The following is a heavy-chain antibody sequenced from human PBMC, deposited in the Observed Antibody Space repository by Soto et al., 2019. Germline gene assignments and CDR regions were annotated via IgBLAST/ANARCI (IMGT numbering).Heavy chain of an antibody. J-gene: IGHJ6*02. D-gene: IGHD1-7*01. V-gene: IGHV3-30*18. CDR2: ISYDGSNK. CDR3: AKDISVTGTNYGMDV. Sequence: GGSLRLSCPASGFTFSSYGMHWVRQAPGKGLEWVAVISYDGSNKYYADSVKGRFTISRDNSKNTLYLQMNSLRAEDTAVYYCAKDISVTGTNYGMDVWGQGTTVTVSS. CDR1: GFTFSSYG.